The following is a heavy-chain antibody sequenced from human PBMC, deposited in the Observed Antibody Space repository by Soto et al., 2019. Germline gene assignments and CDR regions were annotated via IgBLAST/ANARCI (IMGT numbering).Heavy chain of an antibody. J-gene: IGHJ5*02. CDR1: GGSISTDNW. CDR3: ARVPTPGWFDP. Sequence: PSETLSLTCTVSGGSISTDNWWSWVRQPPGKGLEWIGETYHSGSTHYNPSLKSRVTISVDNSKNQFSLRLSSVTASDTAVYYCARVPTPGWFDPWGQGTLVTVSS. V-gene: IGHV4-4*02. CDR2: TYHSGST.